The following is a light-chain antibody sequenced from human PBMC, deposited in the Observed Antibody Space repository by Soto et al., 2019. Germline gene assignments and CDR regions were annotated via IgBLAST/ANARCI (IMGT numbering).Light chain of an antibody. V-gene: IGKV1-39*01. J-gene: IGKJ2*01. CDR2: AAS. CDR1: QIISGD. CDR3: QQSYSTPRT. Sequence: DIQMTQSPSSLSASVGDRVTITCRASQIISGDLNWYQQKPGKAPKLLMYAASNLQSAVPSRFSGSGSGTDFTLTISSLQPEDFATYYCQQSYSTPRTFGQGTTLENK.